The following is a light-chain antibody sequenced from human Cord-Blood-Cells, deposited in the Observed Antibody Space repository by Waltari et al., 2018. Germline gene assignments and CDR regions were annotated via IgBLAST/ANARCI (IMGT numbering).Light chain of an antibody. CDR2: GEN. CDR1: SGSIASNY. CDR3: QSYDSSNRV. V-gene: IGLV6-57*01. J-gene: IGLJ3*02. Sequence: NFMLTQPHSVSESPGKTVTISCTRSSGSIASNYVQWYQQRPGSSPTTGIDGENQRPSGVPDRFFGSIDSSSNSASLTISGLKTEDEADYYCQSYDSSNRVFGGGTKLTVL.